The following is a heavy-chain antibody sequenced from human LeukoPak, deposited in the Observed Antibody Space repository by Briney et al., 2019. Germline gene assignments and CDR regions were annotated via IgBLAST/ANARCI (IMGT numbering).Heavy chain of an antibody. Sequence: SGPTLVNPTQTLTLTCTLSGFSLRNSGVGVGWIRQPPGKALEWLALIYWDDDKRYSPSLKSRLTITKDTSKNQVVLTMTNMDPVDTATYYCAHSQWIQDYFDYWGQGTLVTVSS. CDR2: IYWDDDK. CDR3: AHSQWIQDYFDY. CDR1: GFSLRNSGVG. V-gene: IGHV2-5*02. J-gene: IGHJ4*02. D-gene: IGHD5-18*01.